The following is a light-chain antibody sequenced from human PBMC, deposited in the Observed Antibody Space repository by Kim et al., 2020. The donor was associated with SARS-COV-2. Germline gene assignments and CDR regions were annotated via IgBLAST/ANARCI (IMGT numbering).Light chain of an antibody. V-gene: IGKV4-1*01. CDR1: QVVLSTSNNENY. Sequence: ASINWMSSQVVLSTSNNENYLAWFQQRPGQPPKLLISWASTRESGVPDRFSGCGSGTDFALTITSLQAEDVAVYYWQQYHSGPITFGQGTRLEIK. CDR3: QQYHSGPIT. J-gene: IGKJ5*01. CDR2: WAS.